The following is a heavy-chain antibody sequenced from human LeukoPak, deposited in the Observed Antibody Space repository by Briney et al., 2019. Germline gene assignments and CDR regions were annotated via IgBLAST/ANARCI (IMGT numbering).Heavy chain of an antibody. V-gene: IGHV4-59*01. CDR1: GGSISSYY. CDR3: ARDTYNSGSYWGLDY. CDR2: IYYSGST. J-gene: IGHJ4*02. D-gene: IGHD1-26*01. Sequence: SETLSLTCTVSGGSISSYYWSWIRQPPGKGLEWIGYIYYSGSTNYNPSLKSRVTISVDTSKNQFSLKLSSVTAADTAVYYCARDTYNSGSYWGLDYWGQGTLVTVSS.